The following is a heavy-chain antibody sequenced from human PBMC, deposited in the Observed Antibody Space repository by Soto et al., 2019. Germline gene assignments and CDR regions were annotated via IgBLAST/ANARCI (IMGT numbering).Heavy chain of an antibody. D-gene: IGHD2-21*02. CDR2: ITDSGGST. CDR1: GFTVFTYS. J-gene: IGHJ4*02. CDR3: AKDTPVVTLIFDY. Sequence: PXGSLRLSCAASGFTVFTYSVSWVRQAPGKGLEWVSIITDSGGSTYYADSVKGRFTISRDNSKNTLYLQMKSLRAEDTAVYYCAKDTPVVTLIFDYWGQGTLVTVSS. V-gene: IGHV3-23*01.